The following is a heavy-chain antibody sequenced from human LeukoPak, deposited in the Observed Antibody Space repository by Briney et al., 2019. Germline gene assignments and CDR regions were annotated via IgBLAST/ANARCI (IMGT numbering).Heavy chain of an antibody. CDR3: ARHGSTFYFES. J-gene: IGHJ4*02. V-gene: IGHV4-59*08. CDR1: GAXISTYY. Sequence: PSETLSLTCTVSGAXISTYYCSWIRQPPGTGLKWIGYIYNNLNTNYKPSLRSRVTISVDTSKNQFSLKLRSVTAADTAVYYCARHGSTFYFESWGQGTLVTVSS. D-gene: IGHD2-2*03. CDR2: IYNNLNT.